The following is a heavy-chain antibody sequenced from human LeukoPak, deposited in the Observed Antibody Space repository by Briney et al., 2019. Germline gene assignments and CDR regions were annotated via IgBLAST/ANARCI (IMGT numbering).Heavy chain of an antibody. CDR3: ARALTGGYCSSTSCYRGGFDY. CDR2: IIPIFGTA. CDR1: GDTFSSYA. J-gene: IGHJ4*02. Sequence: ASVKVSCKASGDTFSSYAISWVRQAPGQGLEWMGGIIPIFGTANYAQKFQGRVTITADESTSTAYMELSSLRSEDTAVYYCARALTGGYCSSTSCYRGGFDYWGQGTLVTVSS. D-gene: IGHD2-2*01. V-gene: IGHV1-69*13.